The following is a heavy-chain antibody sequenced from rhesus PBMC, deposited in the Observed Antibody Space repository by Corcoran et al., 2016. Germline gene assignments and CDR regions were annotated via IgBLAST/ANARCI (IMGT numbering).Heavy chain of an antibody. CDR1: GFTFSGYD. CDR2: ISYTGKTI. D-gene: IGHD2-21*01. V-gene: IGHV3-136*01. Sequence: EVQLVESGGGLVQPGGSLRLSCADSGFTFSGYDMNWVRQAPGQGLEWVSYISYTGKTIYYADSVKCHFTISRDNAKNSLFLQMSSLRAQDTAVYYCTRETSGFEFWGQGALVTVSS. J-gene: IGHJ1*01. CDR3: TRETSGFEF.